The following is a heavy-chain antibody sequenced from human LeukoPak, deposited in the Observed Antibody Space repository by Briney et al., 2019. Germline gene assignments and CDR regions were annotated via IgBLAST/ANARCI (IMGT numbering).Heavy chain of an antibody. J-gene: IGHJ5*02. D-gene: IGHD3-9*01. CDR3: ARGRRYSDWLLSYNWFDP. Sequence: SETLSLTCAVYGGSFSGYYWRWLRQPPGKGLEWIGEINHSGSTNYKTSLTSRVTISVDTSKSQFSLKLSSVTAADTAVYYCARGRRYSDWLLSYNWFDPWGQGTLVTVSS. CDR1: GGSFSGYY. V-gene: IGHV4-34*01. CDR2: INHSGST.